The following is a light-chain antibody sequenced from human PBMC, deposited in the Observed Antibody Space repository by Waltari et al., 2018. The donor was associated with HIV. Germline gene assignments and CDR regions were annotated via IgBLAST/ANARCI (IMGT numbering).Light chain of an antibody. Sequence: SSLLTQTPSVSVAPGTTARITCGGKNIERKSVHCYQQKPGQAPLLVIYYDTDRPSGIPERFSGSNSGNTATLTISRVGDGDEADYYCQVWDSTSDHVLFGGGTRLTVL. CDR1: NIERKS. J-gene: IGLJ2*01. V-gene: IGLV3-21*04. CDR3: QVWDSTSDHVL. CDR2: YDT.